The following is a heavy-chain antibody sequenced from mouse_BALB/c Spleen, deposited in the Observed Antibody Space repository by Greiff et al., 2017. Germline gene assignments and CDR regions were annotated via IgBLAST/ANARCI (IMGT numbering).Heavy chain of an antibody. V-gene: IGHV5-6-5*01. J-gene: IGHJ2*01. D-gene: IGHD2-4*01. Sequence: DVKLVESGGGLVKPGGSLKLSCAASGFTFSSYAMSWVRQTPEKRLEWVASISSGGSTYYPDSVKGRFTISRDNARNILYLQMSSLRSEDTAMYYCARGLYDYDAYFDYWGQGTTLTVSS. CDR1: GFTFSSYA. CDR3: ARGLYDYDAYFDY. CDR2: ISSGGST.